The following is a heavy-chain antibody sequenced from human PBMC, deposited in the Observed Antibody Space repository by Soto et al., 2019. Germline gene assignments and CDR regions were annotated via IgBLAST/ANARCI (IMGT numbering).Heavy chain of an antibody. CDR3: AKAGGIAVPGTHLDY. D-gene: IGHD6-19*01. CDR1: GFTFSSYA. V-gene: IGHV3-23*01. Sequence: EVQLLESGGGSVQPGGSLRLSCAASGFTFSSYAMSWVRQAPGKGLEWVSAISGTGSSTNYADSVEGRFTISRDNSKNTLYLQMSSLRAEDTAVDYCAKAGGIAVPGTHLDYWGQGTLVTVSS. CDR2: ISGTGSST. J-gene: IGHJ4*02.